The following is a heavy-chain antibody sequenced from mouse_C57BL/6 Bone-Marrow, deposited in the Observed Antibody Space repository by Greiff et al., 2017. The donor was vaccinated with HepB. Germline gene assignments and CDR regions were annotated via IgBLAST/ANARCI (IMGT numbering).Heavy chain of an antibody. CDR3: ARDDGYYSYWYFDV. CDR2: INPNYGTT. V-gene: IGHV1-39*01. CDR1: GYSFTDYN. Sequence: EVKLMESGPELVKPGASVKISCKASGYSFTDYNMNWVKQSNGKSLEWIGVINPNYGTTSYNQKFKGKATLTVDQSSSTAYMQLNSLTSEDSAVYYCARDDGYYSYWYFDVWGTGTTVTVSS. J-gene: IGHJ1*03. D-gene: IGHD2-3*01.